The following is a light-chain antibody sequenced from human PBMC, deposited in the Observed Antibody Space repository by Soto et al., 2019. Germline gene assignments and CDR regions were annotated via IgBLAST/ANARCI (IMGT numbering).Light chain of an antibody. J-gene: IGKJ4*01. CDR3: QQYGTSPLT. CDR1: QRVSSSY. CDR2: GAS. Sequence: EIVLTQSPGTLSLSPGERATLSCRASQRVSSSYLAWYKQKPGQAPRLLIYGASSRATGIPDRFSGSGSGTDFTLTISRLEPEDFAVDYGQQYGTSPLTCGGGTKVEIK. V-gene: IGKV3-20*01.